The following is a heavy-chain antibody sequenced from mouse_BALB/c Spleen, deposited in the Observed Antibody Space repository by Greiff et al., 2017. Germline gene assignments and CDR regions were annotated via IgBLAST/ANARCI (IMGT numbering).Heavy chain of an antibody. D-gene: IGHD4-1*02. V-gene: IGHV5-6-5*01. J-gene: IGHJ2*01. CDR1: GFTCSSYA. CDR3: ASRGSTGTSYYFDY. CDR2: ISSGGST. Sequence: EVQGVESGGGLVKPGGSLKLSCAASGFTCSSYAMSWVRQTPETRLEWVASISSGGSTYYPDSVKGRFTISRDNARNILYLQMSSLRSEDTAMYYCASRGSTGTSYYFDYWGQGTTLTVSS.